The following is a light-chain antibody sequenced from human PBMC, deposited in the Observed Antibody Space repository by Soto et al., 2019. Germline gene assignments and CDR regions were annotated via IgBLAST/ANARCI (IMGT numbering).Light chain of an antibody. Sequence: QSVLTQPPSVSAAPGQEVTISCSGSSSNIAANSVSWYQHLPGTAPKLLIYDSDRRPSGIPARFSGSKSGTSATLGITGLQTGDEADYYCGAWDISLTVYVFGSGTRSPS. CDR3: GAWDISLTVYV. CDR2: DSD. CDR1: SSNIAANS. J-gene: IGLJ1*01. V-gene: IGLV1-51*01.